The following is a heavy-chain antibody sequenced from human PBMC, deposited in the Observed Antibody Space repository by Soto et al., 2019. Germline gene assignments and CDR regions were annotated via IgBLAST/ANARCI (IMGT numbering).Heavy chain of an antibody. Sequence: SETLSLTCTVSGDSIGSGNKYWSWIRQDPGKGLEWSGYIFSSGTTYYNPSLKRRRTLSLDRSQNQFSLKLNTVTAADTAVYFCASVPTPFDFYHAIDVWGQGTTVTVSS. J-gene: IGHJ6*02. D-gene: IGHD3-16*01. CDR3: ASVPTPFDFYHAIDV. V-gene: IGHV4-30-4*02. CDR1: GDSIGSGNKY. CDR2: IFSSGTT.